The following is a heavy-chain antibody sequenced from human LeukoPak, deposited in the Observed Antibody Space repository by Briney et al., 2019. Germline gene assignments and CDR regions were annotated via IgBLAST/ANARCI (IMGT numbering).Heavy chain of an antibody. J-gene: IGHJ5*02. CDR2: IYYSGST. V-gene: IGHV4-39*01. CDR3: ARLPRLGNWNDA. D-gene: IGHD6-25*01. CDR1: GGSISSSSYY. Sequence: SETLSLTCTVSGGSISSSSYYWGWIRQPPGKGLEWIGSIYYSGSTYYNPSLKSRVTISVDTSKNQFSLKLSSVTAADTAVYYCARLPRLGNWNDAWGQGTLVTVSS.